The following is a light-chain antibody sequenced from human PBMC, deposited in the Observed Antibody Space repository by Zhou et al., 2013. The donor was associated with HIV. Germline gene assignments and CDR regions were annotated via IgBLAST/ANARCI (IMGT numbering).Light chain of an antibody. J-gene: IGKJ1*01. CDR1: QSVSNRY. CDR2: AAS. CDR3: QQYNNWPPT. Sequence: EIVLTQSPGTLSLSPGERATLSCRASQSVSNRYLVWYQQKRGQAPRLLIYAASSRATDIPARFSGSGSGTDFTLTISSLQSEDFAVYYCQQYNNWPPTFGQGTKVEIK. V-gene: IGKV3-15*01.